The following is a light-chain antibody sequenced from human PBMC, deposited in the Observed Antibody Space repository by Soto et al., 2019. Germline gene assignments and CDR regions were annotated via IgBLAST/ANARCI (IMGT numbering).Light chain of an antibody. CDR2: ELS. CDR3: SSYTRSSTRV. CDR1: SSDVGAYNY. J-gene: IGLJ1*01. Sequence: QSVLTQPASVSGSPGPSITISCTGASSDVGAYNYVSWYQQHPGKAPKLMIYELSNRPSGISDRFSGSKSGNTASLSIWGLQGEYEAGYCCSSYTRSSTRVFGTGTKLTVL. V-gene: IGLV2-14*01.